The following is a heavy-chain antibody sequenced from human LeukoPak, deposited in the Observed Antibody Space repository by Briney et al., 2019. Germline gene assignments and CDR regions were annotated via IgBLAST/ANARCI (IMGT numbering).Heavy chain of an antibody. J-gene: IGHJ4*02. D-gene: IGHD6-19*01. CDR1: GYTFTSYG. CDR3: ASCYSSGCREIDY. V-gene: IGHV1-46*01. Sequence: ASVKVSCKASGYTFTSYGISWVRQAPGQGLEWMGIINPSGGSTSYAQKFQGRVTMTRDTSTSTVYMELSSLRSEDTAVYYCASCYSSGCREIDYWGQGTLVTVSS. CDR2: INPSGGST.